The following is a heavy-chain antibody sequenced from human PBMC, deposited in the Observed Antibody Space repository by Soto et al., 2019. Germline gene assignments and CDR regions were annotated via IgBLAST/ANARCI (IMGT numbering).Heavy chain of an antibody. CDR3: ARLYYYDSSGYYPTLPFDP. D-gene: IGHD3-22*01. CDR2: IYYSGTT. V-gene: IGHV4-39*01. CDR1: GGSISSSSYY. J-gene: IGHJ5*02. Sequence: QLQLQESGPGLVKPSETLSLTCTVSGGSISSSSYYWGWIRQPPGKGLEWIGTIYYSGTTYYNPSLKGPVTISVDTSKNQFSLKLSSVTAADTAVYYCARLYYYDSSGYYPTLPFDPWGQGTLVTVSS.